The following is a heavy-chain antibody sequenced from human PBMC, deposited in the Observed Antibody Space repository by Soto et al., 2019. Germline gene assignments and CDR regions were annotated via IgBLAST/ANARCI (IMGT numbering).Heavy chain of an antibody. V-gene: IGHV1-69*01. Sequence: SVNVALTASGCTFSSYAISWVRQAPGQGLEWMGGIIPIFGTANYAQKFQGRVTLTADESTSTAYMELSSLRSEDTAVYYCARGVVDTALAYLFDGCGQVTLVGVYS. CDR3: ARGVVDTALAYLFDG. CDR1: GCTFSSYA. D-gene: IGHD5-18*01. J-gene: IGHJ1*01. CDR2: IIPIFGTA.